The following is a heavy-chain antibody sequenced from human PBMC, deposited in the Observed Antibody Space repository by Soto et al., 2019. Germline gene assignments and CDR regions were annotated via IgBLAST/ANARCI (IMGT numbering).Heavy chain of an antibody. D-gene: IGHD3-22*01. V-gene: IGHV3-30*18. CDR2: ISYDGSNK. CDR1: GFIFNSYG. CDR3: AKDKVYYYDYYGMDV. J-gene: IGHJ6*02. Sequence: GGSLRLSCAASGFIFNSYGMHWVRQAPGKGLEWVAVISYDGSNKDYADSVKGRFTISRDNSKNTLYLQMNSLRAEDTAVYYCAKDKVYYYDYYGMDVWGQGTTVTVSS.